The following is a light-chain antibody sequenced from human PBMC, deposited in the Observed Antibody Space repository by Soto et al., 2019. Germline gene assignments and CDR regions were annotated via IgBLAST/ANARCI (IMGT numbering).Light chain of an antibody. J-gene: IGLJ1*01. CDR1: SSDVGDYNY. Sequence: QPDLKQVAYVSRSPRESLPISSTRTSSDVGDYNYVSWYQQHPGQAPKLMIYHVSNWPSGVSNRFSGSKSGNTASLTISWLQAEDEADYYCCSYAGSSSYVFGTGTKVTVL. CDR2: HVS. V-gene: IGLV2-14*01. CDR3: CSYAGSSSYV.